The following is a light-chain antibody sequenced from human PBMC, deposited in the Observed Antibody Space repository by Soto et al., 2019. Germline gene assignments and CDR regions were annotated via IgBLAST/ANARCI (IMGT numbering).Light chain of an antibody. J-gene: IGKJ1*01. CDR1: QSISNW. CDR3: QQRSNWPWT. V-gene: IGKV1-5*01. CDR2: AAS. Sequence: DIQMTQSPSTLPASVGDRVTITCRASQSISNWLAWYQQKPGTAPKLLIYAASTLQSGVPSRFSGSGSGTDFTLTISSLEPEDFAVYYCQQRSNWPWTFGQGTKVDIK.